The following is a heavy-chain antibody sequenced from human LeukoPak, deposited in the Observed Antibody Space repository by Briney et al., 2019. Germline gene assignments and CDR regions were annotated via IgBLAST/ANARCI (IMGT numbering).Heavy chain of an antibody. CDR3: ARVLAVDGTLADY. D-gene: IGHD6-19*01. CDR1: GYTFTTYG. J-gene: IGHJ4*02. Sequence: ASVKVSCKASGYTFTTYGISWVRQAPGQGLEWLGWISARNGNTNYAQKVQGRVTMTTDTSTSTAYMELRSLRSDDTAVYYCARVLAVDGTLADYWGQGTLVTVSS. CDR2: ISARNGNT. V-gene: IGHV1-18*01.